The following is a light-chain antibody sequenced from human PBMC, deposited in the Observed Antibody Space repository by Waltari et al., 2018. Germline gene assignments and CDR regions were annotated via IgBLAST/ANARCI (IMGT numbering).Light chain of an antibody. J-gene: IGLJ2*01. Sequence: SYVLTQPPSVSVAPGQPATITCGGNNIERKTVHWYQQRPGQAPVVVVYDDTDRPSRVPDRFSGSNSGNTATLTINRVEVGDEADYYCHVWDSSNDHLVIFGGGTRLTVL. CDR1: NIERKT. V-gene: IGLV3-21*02. CDR2: DDT. CDR3: HVWDSSNDHLVI.